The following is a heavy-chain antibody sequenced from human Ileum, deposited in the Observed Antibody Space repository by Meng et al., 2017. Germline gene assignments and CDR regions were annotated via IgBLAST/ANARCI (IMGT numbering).Heavy chain of an antibody. CDR2: IDQSGST. Sequence: VQLPQWGAGLLKPAATLSLTCAVYGGSFSGYYCGWTRQTPGKGLEWIGDIDQSGSTNYNPSLKSRVTISVDTSKNQFSLNLNSVTAADTDVYYCARGGGPRAYYFDYWGQGALVTVSS. D-gene: IGHD3-10*01. CDR1: GGSFSGYY. CDR3: ARGGGPRAYYFDY. J-gene: IGHJ4*02. V-gene: IGHV4-34*01.